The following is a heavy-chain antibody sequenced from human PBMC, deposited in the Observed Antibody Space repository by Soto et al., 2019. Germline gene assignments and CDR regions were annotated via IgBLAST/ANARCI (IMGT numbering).Heavy chain of an antibody. D-gene: IGHD2-21*01. CDR2: ISGGGNT. Sequence: EVQLLEFGGHLAQPGGSLRLSCAASGFTFSNYAMTWVRRAPGKGLEWVSSISGGGNTCYADSVKGRFTISRDNSNITLFLQMDRLRVEDTAVYYCAKGDRSSSGSDGYKFDYWGQGNLVTVCS. CDR3: AKGDRSSSGSDGYKFDY. CDR1: GFTFSNYA. V-gene: IGHV3-23*01. J-gene: IGHJ4*02.